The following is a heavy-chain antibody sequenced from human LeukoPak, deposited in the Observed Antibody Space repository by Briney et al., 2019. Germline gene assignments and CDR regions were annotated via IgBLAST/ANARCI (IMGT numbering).Heavy chain of an antibody. CDR2: ISYDGYHK. J-gene: IGHJ4*02. V-gene: IGHV3-30*03. CDR1: GFTFSSYG. CDR3: AREHTTVTSLLDY. D-gene: IGHD4-17*01. Sequence: GSLRLSCAASGFTFSSYGMHWVRQAPGKGLEWVAIISYDGYHKYYADSVKGRFTISRDNSMNTLYLQMNSPRAEDTAVYYCAREHTTVTSLLDYWGQGTLVTVSS.